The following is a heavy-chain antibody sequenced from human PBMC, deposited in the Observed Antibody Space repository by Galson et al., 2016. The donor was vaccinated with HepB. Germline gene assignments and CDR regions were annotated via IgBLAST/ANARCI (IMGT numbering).Heavy chain of an antibody. V-gene: IGHV2-5*01. D-gene: IGHD1-26*01. J-gene: IGHJ3*02. CDR3: ALTGSYQASDGFDI. CDR2: IYWTDHK. Sequence: PALVTPTQTLTLTCAFSGFSLSTSGVGVGWIRQPPGKALEGLALIYWTDHKRYSPPLQITLTITKDTSKKQVVLTMTNMDAVDTATYFCALTGSYQASDGFDIWGQGTMVTVSS. CDR1: GFSLSTSGVG.